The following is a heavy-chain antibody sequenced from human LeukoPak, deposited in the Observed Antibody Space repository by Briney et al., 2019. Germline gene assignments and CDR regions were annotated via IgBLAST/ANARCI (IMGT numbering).Heavy chain of an antibody. CDR2: IYYSGST. CDR1: GGSISSYY. V-gene: IGHV4-59*12. J-gene: IGHJ4*02. CDR3: ATXGNXVDY. Sequence: SETLSLTCTVSGGSISSYYWSWIRQPPGKGLEYIGYIYYSGSTNYNPSLKSRVTISVDSSKNQFSLKLSSVTAADTAVYYCATXGNXVDYWGQGTLVTVSS.